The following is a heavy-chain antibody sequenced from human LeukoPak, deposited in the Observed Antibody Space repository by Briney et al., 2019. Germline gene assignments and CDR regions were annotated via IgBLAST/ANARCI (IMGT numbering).Heavy chain of an antibody. CDR2: FDPEDGET. CDR3: ATGNPPSPVVPAAYNWFDP. CDR1: GGTFSSYA. J-gene: IGHJ5*02. V-gene: IGHV1-24*01. D-gene: IGHD2-2*01. Sequence: ASVKVSCKASGGTFSSYAISWVRQAPGKGLEWMGGFDPEDGETIYAQKFQGRVTMTEDTSTDTAYMELSSLRSEDTAVYYCATGNPPSPVVPAAYNWFDPWGQGTLVTVSS.